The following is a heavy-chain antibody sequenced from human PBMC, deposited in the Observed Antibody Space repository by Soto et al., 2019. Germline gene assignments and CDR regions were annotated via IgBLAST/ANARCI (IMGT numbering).Heavy chain of an antibody. CDR3: ARPGTTGTATAFDI. V-gene: IGHV5-51*01. Sequence: GESLKISCKGFGYSFTTYWIAWVRQMSGKGLEWMGIIYPGDSNIRYSPSFQGQVTISADKSISTAYLQWSSLKASDTAIYYCARPGTTGTATAFDIWGQGTMVTVSS. CDR2: IYPGDSNI. CDR1: GYSFTTYW. D-gene: IGHD1-1*01. J-gene: IGHJ3*02.